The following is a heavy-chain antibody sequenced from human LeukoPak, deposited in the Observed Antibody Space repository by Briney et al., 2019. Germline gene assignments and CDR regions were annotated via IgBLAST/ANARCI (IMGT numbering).Heavy chain of an antibody. D-gene: IGHD2-21*02. CDR3: AKDQRNCVGDCCSSFDY. V-gene: IGHV3-23*01. CDR1: GFTFSSYA. Sequence: GGSLRLSCAASGFTFSSYAMSWVRQAPGKGLEWVSAISGSGGSTYYADSVKGRFTISRDNSKNTLYLQMNSLRAEDTAVYYCAKDQRNCVGDCCSSFDYWGQGTLVTVSS. CDR2: ISGSGGST. J-gene: IGHJ4*02.